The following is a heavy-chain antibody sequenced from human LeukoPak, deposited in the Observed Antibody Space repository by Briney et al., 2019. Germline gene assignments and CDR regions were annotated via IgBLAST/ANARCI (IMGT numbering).Heavy chain of an antibody. CDR1: GGSISGDY. J-gene: IGHJ3*02. Sequence: SETLSLTCTVPGGSISGDYWSWIRQPPGKGLEWIWYIYYSGSTNYNPSLKSRVTISVDTSKNQFSLRLISVTAADTAVYYCARHGGTSGRSYRQDAFDIWGQGTMVTVSS. D-gene: IGHD3-10*01. CDR2: IYYSGST. CDR3: ARHGGTSGRSYRQDAFDI. V-gene: IGHV4-59*08.